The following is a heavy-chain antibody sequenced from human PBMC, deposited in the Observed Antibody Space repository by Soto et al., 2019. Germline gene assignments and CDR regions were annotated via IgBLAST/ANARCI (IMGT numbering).Heavy chain of an antibody. CDR2: IIPILGIA. CDR3: ERAVAGPKDYYYMDV. J-gene: IGHJ6*03. V-gene: IGHV1-69*02. CDR1: GGTFSSYT. Sequence: SVKVSCKASGGTFSSYTISWVRQAPGQGLEWMGRIIPILGIANYAQKFQGRVTITADKSTSTAYMELSSLRSEDTAVYYCERAVAGPKDYYYMDVWGKGTTVNVSS. D-gene: IGHD6-19*01.